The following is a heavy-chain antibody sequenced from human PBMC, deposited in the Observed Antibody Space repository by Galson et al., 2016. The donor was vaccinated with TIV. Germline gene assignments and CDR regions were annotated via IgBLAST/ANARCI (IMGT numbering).Heavy chain of an antibody. J-gene: IGHJ6*02. V-gene: IGHV3-15*01. Sequence: SLRLSCAVSGFTFSYAWMTWVRQAPGKGLEWVGRVRTKFDGGATDYAAVVQGRFTILRDDSKNMLYLQMKSLTTDDTGVYYCTTDNVALGEHFYNGMELWGQGTTVVVSS. D-gene: IGHD2-8*02. CDR3: TTDNVALGEHFYNGMEL. CDR1: GFTFSYAW. CDR2: VRTKFDGGAT.